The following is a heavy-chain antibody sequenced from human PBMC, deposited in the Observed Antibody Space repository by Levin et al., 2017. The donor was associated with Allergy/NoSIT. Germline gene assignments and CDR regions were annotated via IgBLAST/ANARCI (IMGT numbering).Heavy chain of an antibody. D-gene: IGHD4/OR15-4a*01. V-gene: IGHV3-11*01. CDR1: GFTFNDYY. Sequence: PGGSLRLSCAASGFTFNDYYMSWIRQAPGKGLEWVSYISTSGTTIYYTDSVKGRFTISRDNAKNSLYLQMNSLRVEDTAVYYCARTSDYRFDPWGQGTLVTVSS. CDR3: ARTSDYRFDP. CDR2: ISTSGTTI. J-gene: IGHJ5*02.